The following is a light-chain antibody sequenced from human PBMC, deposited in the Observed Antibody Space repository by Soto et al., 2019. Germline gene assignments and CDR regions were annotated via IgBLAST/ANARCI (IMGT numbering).Light chain of an antibody. CDR1: QGISSY. V-gene: IGKV1-9*01. CDR2: AAS. Sequence: IQLTQSPSSLSASVGDRVTITCRASQGISSYLAWYQQKPGKAPKLLIYAASTLQSGVPSRFSGSGSGTDFTLTISSLQPEDFATYYCQQLIVTPFGPGTKVDIK. CDR3: QQLIVTP. J-gene: IGKJ3*01.